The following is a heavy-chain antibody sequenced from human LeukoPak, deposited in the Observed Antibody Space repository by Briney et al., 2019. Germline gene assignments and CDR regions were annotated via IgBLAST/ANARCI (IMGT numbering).Heavy chain of an antibody. Sequence: SETLSLTCAVYGGSFSGYYWSWIRQPPGKGLEWIGEINHSGSTNYNPSLKSRVTISVGTSKNQFSLKLSSVTAADTAVYYCARDPYVWGSYRYRFDYWGQGTLVTVSS. CDR1: GGSFSGYY. D-gene: IGHD3-16*02. CDR3: ARDPYVWGSYRYRFDY. J-gene: IGHJ4*02. V-gene: IGHV4-34*01. CDR2: INHSGST.